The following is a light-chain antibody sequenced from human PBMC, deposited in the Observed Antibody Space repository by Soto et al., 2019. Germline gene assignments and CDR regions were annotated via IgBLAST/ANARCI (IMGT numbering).Light chain of an antibody. CDR1: QNVSSSL. CDR3: QQRSNWHSIT. J-gene: IGKJ5*01. Sequence: EIVLTQSPCTLSLCPGERATLSCRASQNVSSSLLVWYQQHPGQAPRLLIFDASTRATGIPARFSGSGSGTDFTLPISSLETEDFAVYYCQQRSNWHSITFGQGTRLEIK. V-gene: IGKV3D-20*02. CDR2: DAS.